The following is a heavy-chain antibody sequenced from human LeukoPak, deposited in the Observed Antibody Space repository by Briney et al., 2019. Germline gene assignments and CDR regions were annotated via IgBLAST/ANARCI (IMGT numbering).Heavy chain of an antibody. Sequence: QSGGSLRLSCAASGFTFNKAWMSWVRQAPGKGLEWVANIKQDGSEKYYVDSVKGRFTISRDNAKNSLYLQMNSLRAEDMAVYYCARSVRGVRGYYYYYMDVWGKGTTVTVSS. CDR3: ARSVRGVRGYYYYYMDV. D-gene: IGHD3-10*01. CDR1: GFTFNKAW. CDR2: IKQDGSEK. V-gene: IGHV3-7*01. J-gene: IGHJ6*03.